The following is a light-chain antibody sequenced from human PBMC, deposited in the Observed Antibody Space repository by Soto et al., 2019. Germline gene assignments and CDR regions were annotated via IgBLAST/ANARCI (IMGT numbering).Light chain of an antibody. Sequence: DIVMTQSPDSLAVSLGERATINCKSSQSVLYSSNNKNYLAWYQQKPGQPPKLLIYWASTRESGVPDRFSGSGSGTDLTLTISSLQAEGGAVYYCQQYYSPPRTFGGGTKVQIK. V-gene: IGKV4-1*01. CDR1: QSVLYSSNNKNY. CDR3: QQYYSPPRT. J-gene: IGKJ4*01. CDR2: WAS.